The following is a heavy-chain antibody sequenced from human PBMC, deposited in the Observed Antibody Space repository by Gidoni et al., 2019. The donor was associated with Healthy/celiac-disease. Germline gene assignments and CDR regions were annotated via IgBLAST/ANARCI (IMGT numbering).Heavy chain of an antibody. D-gene: IGHD3-3*01. CDR2: INPNSGGT. CDR1: GYTFTGYY. V-gene: IGHV1-2*02. J-gene: IGHJ4*02. CDR3: ARGQDFWSGYYKAHFDY. Sequence: QVQLVQSEAEVTKPGASVKVSCKASGYTFTGYYMHWVRQAPGQGLEWMGWINPNSGGTNYAQKFQGRVPMTRDTSISTAYMELSRLRSDDTAVYYCARGQDFWSGYYKAHFDYWGQGTLVTVSS.